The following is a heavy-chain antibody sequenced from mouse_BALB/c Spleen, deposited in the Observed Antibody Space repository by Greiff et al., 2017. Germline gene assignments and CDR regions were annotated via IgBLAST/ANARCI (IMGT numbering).Heavy chain of an antibody. CDR1: GFTFSSYT. CDR2: ISSGGSYT. CDR3: TREVEGYFDV. V-gene: IGHV5-6-4*01. Sequence: DVQLVESGGGLVKPGGSLKLSCAASGFTFSSYTMSWVRQTPEKRLEWVATISSGGSYTYYPDSVKGRFTISRDNAKNTLYLQMSSLKSEDTAMYYCTREVEGYFDVWGAGTTVTVSS. J-gene: IGHJ1*01. D-gene: IGHD1-1*01.